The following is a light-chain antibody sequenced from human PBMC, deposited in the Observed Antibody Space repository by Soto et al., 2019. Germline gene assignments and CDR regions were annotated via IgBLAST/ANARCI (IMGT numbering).Light chain of an antibody. J-gene: IGKJ2*03. V-gene: IGKV1-39*01. Sequence: DIQMTPSPPSLSASVGDRVTITCRASQTISDYLHWYQQKPGKAPTLLIYGSSSLQTGVPPRFSGSGSGTEFTLTISSLQPEDFAVYYCQQRTNWPPFSFGQGTKLEIK. CDR2: GSS. CDR3: QQRTNWPPFS. CDR1: QTISDY.